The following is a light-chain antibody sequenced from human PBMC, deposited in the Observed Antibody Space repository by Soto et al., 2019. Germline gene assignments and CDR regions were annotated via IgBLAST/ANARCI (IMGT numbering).Light chain of an antibody. CDR2: SAS. CDR3: QQYTEWPRT. CDR1: QSIKYN. J-gene: IGKJ1*01. Sequence: EIVMTQSPGTLSVSPGESATLSCRASQSIKYNLAWYQQRPGQAPRLLIYSASARATGIPARFSGSGSGTEFTLIINSLQSEDLAVYYCQQYTEWPRTFGQGTKVEIK. V-gene: IGKV3-15*01.